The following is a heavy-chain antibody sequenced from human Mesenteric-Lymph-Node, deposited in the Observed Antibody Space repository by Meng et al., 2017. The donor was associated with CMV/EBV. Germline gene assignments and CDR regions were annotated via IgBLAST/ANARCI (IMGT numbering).Heavy chain of an antibody. CDR1: GFTFSSYS. D-gene: IGHD5-12*01. CDR2: ISSSSSYI. V-gene: IGHV3-21*04. CDR3: VKDESGYETLGGMDV. J-gene: IGHJ6*02. Sequence: GESLKISCAASGFTFSSYSMNWVRQAPGKGLEWVSSISSSSSYIYYADSVKGRFTISRDNAKNSLYLQMNSLRPDDTAVYFCVKDESGYETLGGMDVWGQGTTVTVSS.